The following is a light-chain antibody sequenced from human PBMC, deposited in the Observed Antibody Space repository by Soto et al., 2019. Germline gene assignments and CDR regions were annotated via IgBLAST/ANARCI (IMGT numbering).Light chain of an antibody. V-gene: IGKV3-11*01. CDR2: DAS. CDR3: QQRSNWPPIT. J-gene: IGKJ5*01. Sequence: IVLTQSPATLSLSPGERATLSCRASQSVRSSLAWYQQQPGQAPRLLIYDASNRATGIPGRFSGSGSGTDFTLTISSLEPEDFAVYYCQQRSNWPPITFGQGTRLEIK. CDR1: QSVRSS.